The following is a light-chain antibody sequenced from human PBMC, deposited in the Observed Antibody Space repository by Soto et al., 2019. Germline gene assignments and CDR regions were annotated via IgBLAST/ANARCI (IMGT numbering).Light chain of an antibody. CDR3: QHYDRYQWT. CDR1: QSISSW. J-gene: IGKJ1*01. Sequence: DIRMTQSPSSLPASVGDSVTITCRASQSISSWLAWYQHKPGRAPNLLIFDASSLESGVPSRFSGGGSGTEFTLTISSLQPDDFATYYCQHYDRYQWTFGQGTKVDIK. CDR2: DAS. V-gene: IGKV1-5*01.